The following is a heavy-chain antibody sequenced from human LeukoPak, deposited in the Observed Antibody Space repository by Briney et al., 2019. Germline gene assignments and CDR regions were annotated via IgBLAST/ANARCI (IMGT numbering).Heavy chain of an antibody. D-gene: IGHD6-6*01. CDR3: ARAGRRLLFLDS. V-gene: IGHV3-21*01. CDR2: ISSSSSYI. Sequence: GGSLRLSCAASGFTLSSYSMNWVRQAPGKGLEWVSSISSSSSYIYYADSVKGRFTISRDNAKNSLYLQMNSLRAEDTAAYYCARAGRRLLFLDSWGLGTLVTVSS. CDR1: GFTLSSYS. J-gene: IGHJ4*02.